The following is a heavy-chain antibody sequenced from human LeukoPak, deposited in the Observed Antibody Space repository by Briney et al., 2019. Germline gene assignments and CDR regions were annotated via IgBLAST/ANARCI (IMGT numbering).Heavy chain of an antibody. J-gene: IGHJ4*02. CDR1: GFTVSSNY. Sequence: PGGSLRLSCAASGFTVSSNYMSWVRQAPGKGLEWVSVIYSAGSTYYADSVKGRFTISRDNSKNTLYLQMNSLRVEDTAVYYCAKDRGRTWVQVANWGQGTLVTVSS. CDR2: IYSAGST. V-gene: IGHV3-53*01. CDR3: AKDRGRTWVQVAN. D-gene: IGHD2-15*01.